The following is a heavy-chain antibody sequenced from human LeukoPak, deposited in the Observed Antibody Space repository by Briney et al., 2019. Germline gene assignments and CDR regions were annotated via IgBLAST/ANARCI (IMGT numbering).Heavy chain of an antibody. J-gene: IGHJ5*02. CDR1: GGSFSGYY. CDR3: ARETGIAAAGPRFDP. Sequence: SETLSLTCAVYGGSFSGYYWSWIRQPPGKGLEWIGEINHSGSTNYNPSLKSRVTISVDTSKNQFSLKLSSVTAADTAVYYCARETGIAAAGPRFDPWGQGTLVTVSS. CDR2: INHSGST. V-gene: IGHV4-34*01. D-gene: IGHD6-13*01.